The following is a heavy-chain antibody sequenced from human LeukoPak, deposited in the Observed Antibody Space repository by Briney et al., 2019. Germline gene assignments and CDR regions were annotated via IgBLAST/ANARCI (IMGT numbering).Heavy chain of an antibody. CDR3: ARLSYSSGWYPVYYYYYGMDV. J-gene: IGHJ6*02. D-gene: IGHD6-19*01. Sequence: SETLSLTCTVPGGSISSSSYYWGWIRQPPGKGLEWIGSIYYSGSTYYNPSLKSRVTISVDTSKNQFSLKLSSVTAADTAVYYCARLSYSSGWYPVYYYYYGMDVWGQGTTVTVSS. CDR2: IYYSGST. CDR1: GGSISSSSYY. V-gene: IGHV4-39*01.